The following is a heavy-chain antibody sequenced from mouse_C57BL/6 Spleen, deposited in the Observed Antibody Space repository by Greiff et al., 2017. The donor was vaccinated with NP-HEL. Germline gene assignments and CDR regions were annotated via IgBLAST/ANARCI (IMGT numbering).Heavy chain of an antibody. J-gene: IGHJ4*01. V-gene: IGHV5-6*01. D-gene: IGHD4-1*01. CDR2: ISSGGSYT. Sequence: EVKLVESGGDLVKPGGSLKLSCAASGFTFSSYGMSWVRQTPDKRLEWVATISSGGSYTYYPDSVKGRFTISRDNAKNTLYLQMSSLKSEDTAMYYCARLGRDAMDYWGQGTSVTVSS. CDR1: GFTFSSYG. CDR3: ARLGRDAMDY.